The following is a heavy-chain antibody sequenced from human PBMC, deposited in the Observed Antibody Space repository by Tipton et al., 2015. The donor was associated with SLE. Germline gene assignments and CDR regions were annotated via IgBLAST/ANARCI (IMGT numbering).Heavy chain of an antibody. CDR3: ASGILTGYAAFDI. CDR1: GYSISSGYY. D-gene: IGHD3-9*01. V-gene: IGHV4-38-2*02. Sequence: TLSLTCTVSGYSISSGYYWGWIRQPPGKGPEWIGSIYHGGSTYYKPSLKSRVTISVDTSKNQFSLKLSSVTAADTAVYYCASGILTGYAAFDIWGPGTMVTVSS. J-gene: IGHJ3*02. CDR2: IYHGGST.